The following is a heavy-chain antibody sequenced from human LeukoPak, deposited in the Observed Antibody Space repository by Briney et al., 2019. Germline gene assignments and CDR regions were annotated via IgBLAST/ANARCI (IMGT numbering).Heavy chain of an antibody. Sequence: SGGSLRLSCAASGFTFSSYGMHWVRQAPGKGLEWGAVIWVDGSNKFYRDSVRGRFTISRDDSKNTLYLQMHSLRVEDTAVYYCTRDSGESRSEWYFDLWGRGTLVTVSS. J-gene: IGHJ2*01. CDR3: TRDSGESRSEWYFDL. V-gene: IGHV3-33*01. D-gene: IGHD3-10*01. CDR1: GFTFSSYG. CDR2: IWVDGSNK.